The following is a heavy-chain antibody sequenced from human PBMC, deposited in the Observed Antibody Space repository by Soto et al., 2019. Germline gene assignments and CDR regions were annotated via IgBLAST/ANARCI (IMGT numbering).Heavy chain of an antibody. CDR1: GFTFSNAW. Sequence: GGSLRLSCAASGFTFSNAWMNWVRQAPGKGLEWVGRIKSKTDGGTTDYAAPVKGRFTISRDDSKNTLYLQMNSLKTEDTAVYYCTTDLIDGYYDSSGYYNDYWGQGTLVTVSS. V-gene: IGHV3-15*07. CDR2: IKSKTDGGTT. J-gene: IGHJ4*02. CDR3: TTDLIDGYYDSSGYYNDY. D-gene: IGHD3-22*01.